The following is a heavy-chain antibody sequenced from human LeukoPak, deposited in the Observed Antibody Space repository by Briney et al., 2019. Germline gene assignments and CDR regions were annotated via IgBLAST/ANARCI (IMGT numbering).Heavy chain of an antibody. D-gene: IGHD2-21*01. J-gene: IGHJ4*02. CDR3: ARAHKGDYFDY. Sequence: SETLSLTCTVSGGSISSGSYYWSWIRQPAGRGLEWIGRIYTSGSTNYNPSLKSRVTISVDTSKNQFSLKVRSVTAADTAVYYCARAHKGDYFDYWGQGTLVTVSS. CDR1: GGSISSGSYY. V-gene: IGHV4-61*02. CDR2: IYTSGST.